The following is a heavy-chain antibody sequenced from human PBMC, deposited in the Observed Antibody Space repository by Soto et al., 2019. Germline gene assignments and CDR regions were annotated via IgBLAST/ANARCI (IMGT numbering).Heavy chain of an antibody. CDR3: ARASSSGSDNWFDP. CDR2: IWYDGSNK. J-gene: IGHJ5*02. CDR1: GFTFSSYG. Sequence: GGSLRLSCAASGFTFSSYGMHWVRQAPGKGLEWVAVIWYDGSNKYYADSVKGRFTISRDNSKNTLYLQMNSLRAEDTAVYYCARASSSGSDNWFDPWGQGTLVTVPQ. D-gene: IGHD6-6*01. V-gene: IGHV3-33*01.